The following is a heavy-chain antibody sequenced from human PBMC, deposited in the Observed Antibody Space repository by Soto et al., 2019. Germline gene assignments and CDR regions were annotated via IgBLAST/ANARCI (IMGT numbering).Heavy chain of an antibody. V-gene: IGHV1-3*05. J-gene: IGHJ4*02. CDR1: GYRFTSHY. D-gene: IGHD6-13*01. CDR2: INSGNVDT. Sequence: QVQLVQSGAEERKPGASMKVSCKASGYRFTSHYMHWVRQVPGQRLEWMAWINSGNVDTKYSQKFQGRVIITRDTSASTDYMELSSLRSEDTAVYYGARGTGTSWFAYWGQGTLVTVSS. CDR3: ARGTGTSWFAY.